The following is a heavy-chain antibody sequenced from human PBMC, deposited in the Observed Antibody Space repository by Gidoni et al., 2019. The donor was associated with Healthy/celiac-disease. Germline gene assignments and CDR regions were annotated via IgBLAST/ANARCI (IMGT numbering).Heavy chain of an antibody. CDR1: GFTFSTAW. V-gene: IGHV3-15*07. CDR2: IKSKTDGGTT. D-gene: IGHD5-12*01. CDR3: TTVRVVRGYPTYYFDY. J-gene: IGHJ4*02. Sequence: EVQLVESGGGLEKPGGSLRLSCAASGFTFSTAWMNWVRQAPGKGLEWVGRIKSKTDGGTTDYAAPVKGRLTISRDDSKNTLYLQMNSLKTEDTAVYYCTTVRVVRGYPTYYFDYWGQGTLVTVSS.